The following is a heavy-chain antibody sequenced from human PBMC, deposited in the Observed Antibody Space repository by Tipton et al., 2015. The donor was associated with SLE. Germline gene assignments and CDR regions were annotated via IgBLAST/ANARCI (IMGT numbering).Heavy chain of an antibody. CDR3: AKDAVRSGYFFDF. CDR2: ISWDSNSV. CDR1: GFTFEDFA. V-gene: IGHV3-9*01. D-gene: IGHD3-3*01. Sequence: SLRLSCATSGFTFEDFAMHWVRQAPGKGLEWVSGISWDSNSVNYAKSVKGRFTISRDNAKSSLYLQMNSLRVEDSALYYCAKDAVRSGYFFDFWGQGTLLTVSS. J-gene: IGHJ4*02.